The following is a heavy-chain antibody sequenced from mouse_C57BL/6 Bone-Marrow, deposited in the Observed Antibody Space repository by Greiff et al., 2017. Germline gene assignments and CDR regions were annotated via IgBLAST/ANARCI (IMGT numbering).Heavy chain of an antibody. CDR1: GYAFSSYW. J-gene: IGHJ1*03. D-gene: IGHD1-1*01. Sequence: QVQLQQSGAELVKPGASVKISCKASGYAFSSYWMNWVKQRPGKGLEWIGQIYPGDGDTNYNGKFKGKATLTADTSSSTAYMQLSSLTSEDSAVYFCARPPIITTVVAIDWYFDVWGTGTTVTVSS. V-gene: IGHV1-80*01. CDR2: IYPGDGDT. CDR3: ARPPIITTVVAIDWYFDV.